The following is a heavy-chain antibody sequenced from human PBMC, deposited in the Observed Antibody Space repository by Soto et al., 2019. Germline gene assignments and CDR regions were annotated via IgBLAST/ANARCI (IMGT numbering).Heavy chain of an antibody. V-gene: IGHV3-33*01. J-gene: IGHJ6*02. CDR1: GFTFSSYG. CDR3: ARGVLRISGVSPYYYYGMDV. Sequence: PGGSLRLSCAASGFTFSSYGMHWVRQAPGKGLEWVAVIWYDGSNKYYADSVKGRFTISRDNSKNTLYLQMNSLRAEDTAVYYCARGVLRISGVSPYYYYGMDVWGQGTTVTVSS. D-gene: IGHD2-15*01. CDR2: IWYDGSNK.